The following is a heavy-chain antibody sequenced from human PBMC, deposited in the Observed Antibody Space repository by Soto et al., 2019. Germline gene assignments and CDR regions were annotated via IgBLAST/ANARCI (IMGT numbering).Heavy chain of an antibody. CDR1: CGSISSYY. CDR2: IYYSGST. V-gene: IGHV4-59*01. J-gene: IGHJ5*02. D-gene: IGHD6-13*01. CDR3: ARRLATAGTWWFDP. Sequence: PSETLPLTCTVSCGSISSYYWSWIRQPPGKGLEWIGYIYYSGSTNYNPSLKSRVTISVDTSKNQFSLKLSSVTAADTAVYYCARRLATAGTWWFDPWGQGTLVTVSS.